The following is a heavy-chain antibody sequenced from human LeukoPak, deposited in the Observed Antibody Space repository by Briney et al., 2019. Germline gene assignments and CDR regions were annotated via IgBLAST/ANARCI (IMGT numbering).Heavy chain of an antibody. V-gene: IGHV3-43*01. J-gene: IGHJ4*02. CDR2: IGWDSDSK. CDR1: GFTFDEYT. CDR3: AKDRSRSYSSFDS. Sequence: QPGGFLRLSCAASGFTFDEYTMHWVRQVPGKGLEWVSVIGWDSDSKYYLESVKGRFTISRDNSKNSLYLQMNSLRTEDTAFYYCAKDRSRSYSSFDSWGQGTLVTVSS. D-gene: IGHD6-19*01.